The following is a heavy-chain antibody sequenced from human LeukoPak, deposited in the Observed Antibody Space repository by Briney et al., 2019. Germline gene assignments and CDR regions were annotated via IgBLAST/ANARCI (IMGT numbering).Heavy chain of an antibody. CDR3: ARAQNYGGSYSFDY. CDR2: IYTSGST. D-gene: IGHD1-26*01. J-gene: IGHJ4*02. V-gene: IGHV4-61*02. Sequence: SQTLSLTCTVSGGSISSGSYYWSWIRQPAGKGLEWIGRIYTSGSTNYNPSLKSRVTISVDTSKNQFSLELSSVTAADTAVYYCARAQNYGGSYSFDYWGQGTLVTVSS. CDR1: GGSISSGSYY.